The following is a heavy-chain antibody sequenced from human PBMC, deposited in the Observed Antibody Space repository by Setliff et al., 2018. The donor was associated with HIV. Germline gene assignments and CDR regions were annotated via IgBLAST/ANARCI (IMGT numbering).Heavy chain of an antibody. Sequence: PSETLSLTCTVSGGSISSYYWNWIRQPPGKGLEWIGYIYYSGSTNYKPSLKSRVTISPGTSKNQFSLKLTSVTAADTAVYYCARLSDTAMASFDSWGQGTLVTVSS. D-gene: IGHD5-18*01. V-gene: IGHV4-59*08. CDR1: GGSISSYY. CDR3: ARLSDTAMASFDS. J-gene: IGHJ4*02. CDR2: IYYSGST.